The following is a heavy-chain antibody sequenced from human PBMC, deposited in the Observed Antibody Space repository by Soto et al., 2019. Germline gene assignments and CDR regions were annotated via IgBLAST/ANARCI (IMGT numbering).Heavy chain of an antibody. CDR1: GFTFSSYA. D-gene: IGHD2-15*01. CDR2: ISGSGGST. J-gene: IGHJ4*02. Sequence: GGSLRLSCEASGFTFSSYAMSWVRQAPGKGLEWVSAISGSGGSTYYADSVKGRFTISRDNSKNTLYLQMNSLRAEDTAVYYCANVVVRQYYFDYWGQGTLVTVSS. CDR3: ANVVVRQYYFDY. V-gene: IGHV3-23*01.